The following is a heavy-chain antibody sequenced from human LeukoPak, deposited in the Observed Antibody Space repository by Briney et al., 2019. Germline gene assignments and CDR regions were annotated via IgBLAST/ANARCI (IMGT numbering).Heavy chain of an antibody. V-gene: IGHV3-48*04. CDR2: ISSSSSTI. J-gene: IGHJ4*02. Sequence: GGSLRLSCAASGFTFSSYSMNWVRQAPGKGLEWVSYISSSSSTINYADSVKGRFTISRDNAKNSLYLQMNSLRAEDTAVYYCASSSGYSSSFAPNYWGQGTLVTVSS. CDR3: ASSSGYSSSFAPNY. D-gene: IGHD6-13*01. CDR1: GFTFSSYS.